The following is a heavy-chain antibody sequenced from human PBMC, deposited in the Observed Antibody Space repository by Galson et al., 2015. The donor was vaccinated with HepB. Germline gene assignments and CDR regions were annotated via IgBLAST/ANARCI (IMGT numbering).Heavy chain of an antibody. Sequence: SVKVSCKASGGTFSSYAISWVRQAPGQGLEWMGGIIPIFGTANYAQKFQGRVTITADESTSTAYMELSSLRSEDTTVYYCARDLVGYSSGWYVDWGQGTLVTVSS. CDR2: IIPIFGTA. J-gene: IGHJ4*02. V-gene: IGHV1-69*13. D-gene: IGHD6-19*01. CDR1: GGTFSSYA. CDR3: ARDLVGYSSGWYVD.